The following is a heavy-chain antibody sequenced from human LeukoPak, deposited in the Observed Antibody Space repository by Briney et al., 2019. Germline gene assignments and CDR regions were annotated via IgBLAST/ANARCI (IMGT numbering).Heavy chain of an antibody. Sequence: SVKVSCKASGGTFSSYAISWVRQAPGQGLEWMGRIIPIFGTANYAQKCQGRVTITTDESTSTAYMELSSLRSEDTAVYYCARDQGYGSGSYDDYWGQGTLVTVSS. D-gene: IGHD3-10*01. CDR2: IIPIFGTA. J-gene: IGHJ4*02. CDR1: GGTFSSYA. V-gene: IGHV1-69*05. CDR3: ARDQGYGSGSYDDY.